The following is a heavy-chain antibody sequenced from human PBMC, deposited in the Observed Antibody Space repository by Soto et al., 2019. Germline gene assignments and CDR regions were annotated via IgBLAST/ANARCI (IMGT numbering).Heavy chain of an antibody. J-gene: IGHJ5*02. V-gene: IGHV4-30-2*01. CDR1: GGSISSGGYS. Sequence: QLQLQESGSGLVKPSQTLSLTCAVSGGSISSGGYSWSWIRQPPGKGLEWIGYIYHTGSTYYNPSLKSRVAISVDRSKNQFSLKLTSVTAVDTAVYYCARGYCTNGVCSNWFDPWGQGTLVTVSS. CDR2: IYHTGST. D-gene: IGHD2-8*01. CDR3: ARGYCTNGVCSNWFDP.